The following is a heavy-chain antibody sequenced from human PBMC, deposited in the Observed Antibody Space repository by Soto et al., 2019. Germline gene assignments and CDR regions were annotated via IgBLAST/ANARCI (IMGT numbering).Heavy chain of an antibody. D-gene: IGHD4-17*01. V-gene: IGHV3-33*01. CDR2: IWYDGSNK. Sequence: QVQLVESGGGVVQPGRSLRLSCAASGFTFSSYGMHWVRQAPGKGLEWVAVIWYDGSNKYYADSVKGRFTISRDNSKNTLYQQMNSLRAEDTDEYYCARDDYGDYWFDYWGQGTLVTVSS. CDR1: GFTFSSYG. CDR3: ARDDYGDYWFDY. J-gene: IGHJ4*02.